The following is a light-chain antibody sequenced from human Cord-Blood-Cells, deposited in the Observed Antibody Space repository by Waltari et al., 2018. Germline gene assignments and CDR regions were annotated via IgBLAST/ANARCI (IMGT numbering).Light chain of an antibody. CDR3: QQYGSSMYT. CDR2: GAS. V-gene: IGKV3-20*01. J-gene: IGKJ2*01. CDR1: QSVSSSY. Sequence: EIVLTQSPGTLSLSPGDRATLSCRASQSVSSSYLAWYPQKPGQAPRLLIYGASSRATGIPDRFSGSGSGTDFTLTISRLEPEDFAVYYCQQYGSSMYTFGQGTKLEIK.